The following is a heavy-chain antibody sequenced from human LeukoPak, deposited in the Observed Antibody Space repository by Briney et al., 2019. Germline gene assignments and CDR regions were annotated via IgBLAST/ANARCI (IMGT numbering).Heavy chain of an antibody. CDR1: GFTFSTSW. CDR2: INGDGRDK. V-gene: IGHV3-7*01. D-gene: IGHD4-11*01. CDR3: ARGVSSAIDW. J-gene: IGHJ4*02. Sequence: GGSLRLSCEASGFTFSTSWMNWVRQAPGKGLEWVANINGDGRDKYYVGSVRGRFTISRDNADNSLYLQVNSLRGDDTAVYYCARGVSSAIDWWGQGTLVTVSS.